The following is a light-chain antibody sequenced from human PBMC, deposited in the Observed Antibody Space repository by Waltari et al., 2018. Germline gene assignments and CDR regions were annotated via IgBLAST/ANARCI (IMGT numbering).Light chain of an antibody. J-gene: IGLJ3*02. CDR1: QLGQKY. CDR2: DDS. Sequence: YDLTQSPSLSASPGQTASLTCSADQLGQKYVSWYQLRPGQSPLLVIYDDSRRPSGIPARFSGSNSGNTATLTITGTQSMDEADYYCQAWDGVAVVFGGGTQLTVL. CDR3: QAWDGVAVV. V-gene: IGLV3-1*01.